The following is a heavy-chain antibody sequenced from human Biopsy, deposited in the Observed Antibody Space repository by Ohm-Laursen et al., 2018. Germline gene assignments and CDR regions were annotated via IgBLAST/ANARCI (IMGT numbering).Heavy chain of an antibody. D-gene: IGHD1-1*01. CDR1: GYTLNELP. J-gene: IGHJ4*02. CDR3: AADINVWNVNY. CDR2: FAPENGKT. V-gene: IGHV1-24*01. Sequence: ASVKVSCKVSGYTLNELPMHWVRQVPGKGLEWMGGFAPENGKTVYAQNFQARVSLTEDTSTDTAYMELGSLRSEDTAVYYCAADINVWNVNYWGQGTQVTVSS.